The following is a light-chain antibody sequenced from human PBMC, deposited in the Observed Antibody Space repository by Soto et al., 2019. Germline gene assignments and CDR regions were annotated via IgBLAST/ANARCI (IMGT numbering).Light chain of an antibody. CDR2: GAS. CDR3: QQYGSSPYT. CDR1: QSVRNSY. J-gene: IGKJ2*01. V-gene: IGKV3-20*01. Sequence: EIVLTQSPGTLSLSPGERATLSCRASQSVRNSYLAWYQQKPGQAPRLLISGASGRATGIPDRFSGSGSATDFTRTISRLEPEDFAVYYWQQYGSSPYTFGQGTKLEI.